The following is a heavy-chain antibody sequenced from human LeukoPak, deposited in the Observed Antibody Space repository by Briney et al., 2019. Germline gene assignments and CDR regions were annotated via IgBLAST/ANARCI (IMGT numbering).Heavy chain of an antibody. CDR3: AKDNSAFAFDF. CDR2: ISWDSGYI. V-gene: IGHV3-9*01. CDR1: GFTFDDYA. J-gene: IGHJ4*02. Sequence: GGSLRLSCAASGFTFDDYAMHWVRQAPGKGLEWVSGISWDSGYIGYADSVKGRFTISRDNAKNSLYLQMNSLRPEDTAFYYCAKDNSAFAFDFWGQGTLVTVSS. D-gene: IGHD1-26*01.